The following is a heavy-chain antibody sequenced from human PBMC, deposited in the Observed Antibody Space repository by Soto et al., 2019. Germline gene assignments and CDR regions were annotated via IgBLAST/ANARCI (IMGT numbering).Heavy chain of an antibody. D-gene: IGHD6-19*01. CDR1: GGSVSSHY. J-gene: IGHJ5*02. Sequence: PSETLSLTCSVSGGSVSSHYWSWVRQPAGKGLEWIGRIYISGNTKYNPSFKSRVTMSVDTSKNQVSLRLSSVTAADTAVYYCARELKPYNSGWYFTLSWSQGTKVTVYS. V-gene: IGHV4-4*07. CDR2: IYISGNT. CDR3: ARELKPYNSGWYFTLS.